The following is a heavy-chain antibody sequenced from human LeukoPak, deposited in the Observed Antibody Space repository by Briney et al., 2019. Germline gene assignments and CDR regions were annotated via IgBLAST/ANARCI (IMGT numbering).Heavy chain of an antibody. CDR3: ATLIQSSSSNYYYYYMDV. Sequence: GGSLRLSCAASGFTFSDYYMTWIRQAPGKGLEWIAYISASGTSSSNIYYADSVKGRFTISRDNADNSLFLQMNSLRAEDTAVYYCATLIQSSSSNYYYYYMDVWGKGTTVTVSS. J-gene: IGHJ6*03. V-gene: IGHV3-11*01. CDR1: GFTFSDYY. D-gene: IGHD6-6*01. CDR2: ISASGTSSSNI.